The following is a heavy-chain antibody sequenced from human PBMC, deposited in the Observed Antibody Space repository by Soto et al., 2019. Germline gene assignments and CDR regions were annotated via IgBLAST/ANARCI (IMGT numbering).Heavy chain of an antibody. J-gene: IGHJ6*02. CDR2: ILPRGSNK. CDR1: GFTFSSYA. Sequence: QVPLVASGGGVVQPGRSLRLSCAASGFTFSSYAMHWVRQAPGKWLEWVAVILPRGSNKWYVDSVEGRFTISRDNSKNALYLQMNGLRAEAAAEYYGARDVFQEYVWGQGTTVTVSS. V-gene: IGHV3-30-3*01. D-gene: IGHD3-10*01. CDR3: ARDVFQEYV.